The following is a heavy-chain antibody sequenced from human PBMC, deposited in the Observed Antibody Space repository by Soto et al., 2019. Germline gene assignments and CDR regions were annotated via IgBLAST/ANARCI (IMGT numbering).Heavy chain of an antibody. CDR3: ARGGSSDWQVALDI. CDR1: AGSFSHYY. J-gene: IGHJ3*02. D-gene: IGHD6-19*01. V-gene: IGHV4-34*01. Sequence: SETLSLTCAVYAGSFSHYYWNWIRQSPGKGLEWIGKIKHSGSSNYNPSLRGRVSISVDMSKNQFSLRLTSVTAADTAVYYCARGGSSDWQVALDIWGQGTMVTVSS. CDR2: IKHSGSS.